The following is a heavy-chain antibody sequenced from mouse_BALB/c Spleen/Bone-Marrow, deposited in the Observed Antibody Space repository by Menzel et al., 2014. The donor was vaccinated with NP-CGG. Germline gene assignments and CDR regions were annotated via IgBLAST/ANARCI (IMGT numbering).Heavy chain of an antibody. J-gene: IGHJ4*01. V-gene: IGHV1-82*01. Sequence: VQLQQSGPELVKPGASAKISCKASGYAFSSSWMNWVKQRPGQGLEWIGRIYPGDGDTHYNGKFKGKATLTADKSSSTAYMHLSSLTSVDSAVYFCARSDGYRALDYWGQGTSVTISS. CDR3: ARSDGYRALDY. CDR1: GYAFSSSW. D-gene: IGHD2-3*01. CDR2: IYPGDGDT.